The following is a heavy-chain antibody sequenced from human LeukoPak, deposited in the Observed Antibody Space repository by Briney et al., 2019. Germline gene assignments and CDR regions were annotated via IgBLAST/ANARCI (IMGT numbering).Heavy chain of an antibody. V-gene: IGHV1-8*01. Sequence: ASVKVSCKASGYTFTSYDINWVRQATGQGLEWMGWMNPNSGNTGYAQKFQGRVTMTRNTSISTAYMELSSLRSEDTAVYYCARALYTDLSCDPWGQGTLVTVSS. CDR1: GYTFTSYD. CDR3: ARALYTDLSCDP. J-gene: IGHJ5*02. CDR2: MNPNSGNT. D-gene: IGHD2-2*02.